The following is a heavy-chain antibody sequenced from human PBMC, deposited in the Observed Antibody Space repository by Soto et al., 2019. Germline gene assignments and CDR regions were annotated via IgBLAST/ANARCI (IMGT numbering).Heavy chain of an antibody. J-gene: IGHJ6*02. CDR2: ISAYNGNT. D-gene: IGHD5-12*01. CDR1: GYTFTSYG. CDR3: AQVATINEFDYYGMDV. Sequence: ASVKVSCKASGYTFTSYGISWVRQAPGQGLEWMGWISAYNGNTNYAQKLQGRVTMTTDTSTSTAYMELRSLRSDDTAVYYCAQVATINEFDYYGMDVWGQGTTVTVS. V-gene: IGHV1-18*01.